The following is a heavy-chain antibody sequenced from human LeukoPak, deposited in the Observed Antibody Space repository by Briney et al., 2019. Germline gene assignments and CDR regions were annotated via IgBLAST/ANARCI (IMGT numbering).Heavy chain of an antibody. CDR3: ARARGYSYGYVLNAFDI. D-gene: IGHD5-18*01. CDR1: GDSVSSNSAA. J-gene: IGHJ3*02. CDR2: TYYRSKWYN. Sequence: SQTLSLTCAISGDSVSSNSAAWNWIRQSPSRGLEWLGRTYYRSKWYNDYAESVKSRITINPDTSKNQFSLQLNSVTPEDTAVYYCARARGYSYGYVLNAFDIWGQGTMVTVSS. V-gene: IGHV6-1*01.